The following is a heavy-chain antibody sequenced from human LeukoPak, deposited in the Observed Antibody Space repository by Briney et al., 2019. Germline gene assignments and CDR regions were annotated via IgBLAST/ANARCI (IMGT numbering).Heavy chain of an antibody. CDR3: ARVRIVVVPAAITGAFDI. CDR1: GGTFSSYA. CDR2: TIPIFGTA. D-gene: IGHD2-2*02. V-gene: IGHV1-69*05. Sequence: SVKVSCKASGGTFSSYAISWVRQAPGQGLEWMGRTIPIFGTANYAQKFQGRVTITTDESTSTAYMELSSLRSEDTAVYYCARVRIVVVPAAITGAFDIWGQGTMVTVSS. J-gene: IGHJ3*02.